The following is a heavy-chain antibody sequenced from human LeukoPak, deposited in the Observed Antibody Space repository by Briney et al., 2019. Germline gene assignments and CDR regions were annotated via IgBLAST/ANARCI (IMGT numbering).Heavy chain of an antibody. J-gene: IGHJ5*02. V-gene: IGHV1-2*02. CDR1: GYTFTGYY. D-gene: IGHD5-12*01. CDR2: INPNSGGT. CDR3: ARGSGGYSGYDPNWFDP. Sequence: ASVKVSCKASGYTFTGYYMHWVRQAPGQGLEWMGWINPNSGGTNYAQKFQGRVTMTRDTSISTAYMELSRLRSDDTAVYYCARGSGGYSGYDPNWFDPWGQGTLVTVSS.